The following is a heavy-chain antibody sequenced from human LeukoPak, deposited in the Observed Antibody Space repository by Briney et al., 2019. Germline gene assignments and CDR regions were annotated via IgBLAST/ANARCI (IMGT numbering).Heavy chain of an antibody. CDR3: ARDQRQSFDY. V-gene: IGHV4-38-2*02. CDR1: GYSISSGYY. J-gene: IGHJ4*02. CDR2: IYHSGST. D-gene: IGHD6-19*01. Sequence: SETLSLTCTVSGYSISSGYYWGWIRQPPGKGLEWIGSIYHSGSTYYNPSLKSRVTISVDTSKNQFSLKLSSVTAADTAVYYCARDQRQSFDYWGQGTLVTVSS.